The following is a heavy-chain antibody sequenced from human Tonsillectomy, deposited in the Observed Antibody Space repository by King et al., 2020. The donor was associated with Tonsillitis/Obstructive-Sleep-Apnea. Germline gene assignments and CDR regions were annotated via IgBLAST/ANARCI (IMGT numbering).Heavy chain of an antibody. D-gene: IGHD2-2*02. J-gene: IGHJ4*02. V-gene: IGHV3-30*18. CDR2: ISYDGSNK. CDR3: AKDLSVVPAAIPPLSFDY. Sequence: VQLVESGGGVVQPGRSLRLSCAASGFTFSSYGMHWVRQAPGKELEWVAVISYDGSNKYYADSVKGRFTISRDNSKNTLYLQMNSLRAEDTAVYYCAKDLSVVPAAIPPLSFDYWGQGTLVTVSS. CDR1: GFTFSSYG.